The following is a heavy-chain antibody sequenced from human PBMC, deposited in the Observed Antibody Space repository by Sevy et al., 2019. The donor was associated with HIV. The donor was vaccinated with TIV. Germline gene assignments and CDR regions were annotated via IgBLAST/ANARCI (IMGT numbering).Heavy chain of an antibody. J-gene: IGHJ3*02. CDR2: ISGSGGNT. CDR3: AKAYTVAGMGDAFDI. Sequence: GSLRLSCAASGFTFSSYVMNWVRQAPGKGLEWVSGISGSGGNTYYADSVKGRFTISRDKSMNTLYLQMKSLRAEDTGVYYCAKAYTVAGMGDAFDIWGQGTLVTVSS. V-gene: IGHV3-23*01. D-gene: IGHD6-19*01. CDR1: GFTFSSYV.